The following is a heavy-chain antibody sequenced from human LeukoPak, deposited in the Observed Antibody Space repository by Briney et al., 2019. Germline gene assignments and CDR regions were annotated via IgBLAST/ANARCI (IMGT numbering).Heavy chain of an antibody. CDR1: GGTFSSYA. J-gene: IGHJ3*02. CDR3: ARGYYYDSSGYYLLDAFDI. V-gene: IGHV1-69*05. D-gene: IGHD3-22*01. Sequence: GASVKVSCKASGGTFSSYAISWVRQAPGQGLEWMGRIIPIFGTANYAQKFQGRVTITTDESTSTAYMELSSLRSEDTAVYYCARGYYYDSSGYYLLDAFDIWGQGTMVTVSS. CDR2: IIPIFGTA.